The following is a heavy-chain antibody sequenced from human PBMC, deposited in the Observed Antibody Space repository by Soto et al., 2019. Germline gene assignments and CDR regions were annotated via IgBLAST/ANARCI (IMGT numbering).Heavy chain of an antibody. D-gene: IGHD6-19*01. J-gene: IGHJ2*01. CDR1: GGSISSGGYY. CDR2: IYYSGST. CDR3: AREGYSSGWYSFRYFDL. V-gene: IGHV4-31*03. Sequence: QVQLQESGPGLVKPSQTLSLTCTVSGGSISSGGYYWSWIRQHPGKGLEWIGYIYYSGSTYCNPSLKSRVTISVDTSKNQFSLKLSSVTAADTAVYYCAREGYSSGWYSFRYFDLWGRGTLVTVSS.